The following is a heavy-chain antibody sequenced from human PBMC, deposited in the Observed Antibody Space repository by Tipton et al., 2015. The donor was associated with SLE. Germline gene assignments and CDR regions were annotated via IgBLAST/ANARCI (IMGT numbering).Heavy chain of an antibody. Sequence: TLSLTCSVSGGSISSSSYYWGWIRQPPGKGLEWIGSLYYSGSTKYNPSLKSRVTISVGTSKNQFSLKLTSVTAADTAIYHCARQYSSSGFNRFDPWGQGTLVTVSS. J-gene: IGHJ5*02. CDR1: GGSISSSSYY. D-gene: IGHD6-6*01. V-gene: IGHV4-39*07. CDR3: ARQYSSSGFNRFDP. CDR2: LYYSGST.